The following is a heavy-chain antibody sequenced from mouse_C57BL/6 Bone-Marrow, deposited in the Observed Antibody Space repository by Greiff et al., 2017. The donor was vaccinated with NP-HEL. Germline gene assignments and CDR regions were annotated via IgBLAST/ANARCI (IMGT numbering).Heavy chain of an antibody. Sequence: EVKLMESGEGLVKPGGSLKLSCAASGFTFSSYAMSWVRQTPEKRLEWVAYISSGGDYIYYADTVKGRFTISRDNARNTLYLQMSSLKSEDTAMYYCTRRVYYGYDYAMDYWGQGTSVTVSS. J-gene: IGHJ4*01. D-gene: IGHD2-2*01. CDR2: ISSGGDYI. V-gene: IGHV5-9-1*02. CDR3: TRRVYYGYDYAMDY. CDR1: GFTFSSYA.